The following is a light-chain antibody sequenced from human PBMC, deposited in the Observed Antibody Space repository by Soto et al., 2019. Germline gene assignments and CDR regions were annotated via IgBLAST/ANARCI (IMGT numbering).Light chain of an antibody. J-gene: IGKJ1*01. Sequence: DIQMTQSPSSLSASVGDRVTLTCRASQGIGDDLGWYQQQPGRAPKRLIYGVFNLQSGVPSRFSGSGSGTEFTLTISSLQPEDFATYYCLQHISYPWTFGQGTKVEIK. CDR3: LQHISYPWT. CDR1: QGIGDD. V-gene: IGKV1-17*01. CDR2: GVF.